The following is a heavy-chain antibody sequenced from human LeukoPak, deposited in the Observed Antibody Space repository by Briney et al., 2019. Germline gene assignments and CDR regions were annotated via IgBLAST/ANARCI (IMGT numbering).Heavy chain of an antibody. CDR1: GGSISSRSYY. Sequence: SETLSLTCSVSGGSISSRSYYWGWIRRPPGKGLEWIGSIYYSGSTFYIPSLKSRVTISVDTSKNQFSLKLSSVTAADTAVYYCASYFSSGLYFDYWGQGTLVTVSS. CDR2: IYYSGST. D-gene: IGHD6-6*01. CDR3: ASYFSSGLYFDY. V-gene: IGHV4-39*01. J-gene: IGHJ4*02.